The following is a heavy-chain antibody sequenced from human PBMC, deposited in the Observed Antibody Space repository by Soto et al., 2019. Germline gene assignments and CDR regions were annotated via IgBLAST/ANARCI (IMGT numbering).Heavy chain of an antibody. CDR3: AKDLGLWFGEYYFDY. V-gene: IGHV3-23*01. CDR2: ISVSGGST. Sequence: GGSLRLSCAASGFTFSSYAMSWVRQAPGKGLEWVSAISVSGGSTYYVDSVKGRFTISRDNSKNTLYLQMNSLRPEDTAVYYCAKDLGLWFGEYYFDYWGQGTLVTVSS. J-gene: IGHJ4*02. D-gene: IGHD3-10*01. CDR1: GFTFSSYA.